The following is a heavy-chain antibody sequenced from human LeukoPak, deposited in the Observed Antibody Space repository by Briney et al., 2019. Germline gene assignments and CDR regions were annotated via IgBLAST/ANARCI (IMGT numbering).Heavy chain of an antibody. Sequence: SETLSLTCTVSGGSISSSSYYWGWIRRPPGKGLEWIGSIYYSGSTYYNPSLKSRVTISVDTSKNQFSLKLSSVTAADTAVYYCAGLYYYDSSGHAFDIWGQGTMVTVSS. CDR2: IYYSGST. J-gene: IGHJ3*02. CDR3: AGLYYYDSSGHAFDI. D-gene: IGHD3-22*01. CDR1: GGSISSSSYY. V-gene: IGHV4-39*01.